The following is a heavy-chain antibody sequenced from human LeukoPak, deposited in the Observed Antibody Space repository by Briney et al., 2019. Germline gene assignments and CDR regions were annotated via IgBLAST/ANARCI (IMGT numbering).Heavy chain of an antibody. CDR2: FDPEDGET. J-gene: IGHJ3*02. CDR1: GYTLTELS. V-gene: IGHV1-24*01. CDR3: ATWGQTPGGAFDI. Sequence: ASMKVSCKVSGYTLTELSMHGVRQAPGKGLEWMGGFDPEDGETIYAQKFQGRVTMTEDTSTDTAYMELSSLRSEDTAVYYCATWGQTPGGAFDIWGQGTMVTVSS. D-gene: IGHD3-10*01.